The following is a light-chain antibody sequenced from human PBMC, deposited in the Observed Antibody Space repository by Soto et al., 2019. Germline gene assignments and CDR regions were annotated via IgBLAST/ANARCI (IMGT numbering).Light chain of an antibody. CDR2: DAS. V-gene: IGKV1-33*01. Sequence: DIQLTQSPSSLSASVGDRVTITCQATQAIITYLNWFHQKPGKAPNLLIYDASHLETGVPSRFSGSGSGTEFTFTISSLQPDDTGTYYCQQYDNLPLTFGGGTKVDIK. CDR1: QAIITY. CDR3: QQYDNLPLT. J-gene: IGKJ4*01.